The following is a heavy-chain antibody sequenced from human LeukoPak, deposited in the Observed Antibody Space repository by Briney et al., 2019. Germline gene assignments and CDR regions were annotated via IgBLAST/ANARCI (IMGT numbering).Heavy chain of an antibody. J-gene: IGHJ4*02. V-gene: IGHV3-23*01. CDR2: ISSSGVYT. CDR3: ANNYGSGSYRADY. Sequence: PGGSLRLSCAASGFTFSSYAMGWVRQAPGKGLEWVSSISSSGVYTYYADSVKGRFTISRDNSKSTLYLQMSSLRADDTALYYCANNYGSGSYRADYWGQGTLVTVSS. D-gene: IGHD3-10*01. CDR1: GFTFSSYA.